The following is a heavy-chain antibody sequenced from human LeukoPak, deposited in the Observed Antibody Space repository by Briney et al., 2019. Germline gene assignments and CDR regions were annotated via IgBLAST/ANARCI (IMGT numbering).Heavy chain of an antibody. J-gene: IGHJ3*02. V-gene: IGHV1-69*13. CDR1: GGTFSSYA. D-gene: IGHD3-22*01. Sequence: SVKVSCKASGGTFSSYAISWVRQAPGQGLEWMGGIIPIFGTANYAQKFQGRVTITADESTSTAYMELSSLRSEDTAVYYCARRLWLYYYGSSGSSPWDAFDIWGQGTMVTVSS. CDR2: IIPIFGTA. CDR3: ARRLWLYYYGSSGSSPWDAFDI.